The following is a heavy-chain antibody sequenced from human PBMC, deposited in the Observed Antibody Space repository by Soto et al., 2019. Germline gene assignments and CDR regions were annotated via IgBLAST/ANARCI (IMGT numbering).Heavy chain of an antibody. CDR3: ASASGSYSAEYFQH. CDR1: GGSISSSSYY. CDR2: IYYSGST. V-gene: IGHV4-39*07. D-gene: IGHD1-26*01. Sequence: SETLSLTCTVSGGSISSSSYYWGWIRQPPGKGLEWIGTIYYSGSTNYNPSLKSRVTISVDTSKNQFSLKLSSVTAADTAVYYCASASGSYSAEYFQHWGQGTLVTVSS. J-gene: IGHJ1*01.